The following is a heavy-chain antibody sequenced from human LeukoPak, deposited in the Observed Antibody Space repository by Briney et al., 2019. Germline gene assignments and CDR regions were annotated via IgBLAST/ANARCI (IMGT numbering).Heavy chain of an antibody. D-gene: IGHD5-12*01. CDR2: IKQDGSEK. CDR1: GFTFSSYW. CDR3: ARDRSFGDIVATTPFDY. V-gene: IGHV3-7*01. J-gene: IGHJ4*02. Sequence: PGGSLRLSCAASGFTFSSYWMSWVRQAPGKGLEWVANIKQDGSEKYYVDSVKGRFTISRDNAKNSLYLQMNSLRAEDTAVYYCARDRSFGDIVATTPFDYWGQGTLVTVSS.